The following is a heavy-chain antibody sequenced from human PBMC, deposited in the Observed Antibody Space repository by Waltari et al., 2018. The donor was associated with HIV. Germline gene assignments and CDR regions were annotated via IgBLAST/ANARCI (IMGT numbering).Heavy chain of an antibody. D-gene: IGHD3-22*01. CDR1: GFTFSSYG. Sequence: QVQLVESGGVVVQPGRSLRLSCAASGFTFSSYGMHWVRQAPGKGLEWLAVVWYDGKNKYYADSVKGRFTVSRDNSKNTLFLQMNSLRVDDTAVYYCARTPYDTSGYCFDYWGQGTLVTVSS. V-gene: IGHV3-33*01. CDR2: VWYDGKNK. J-gene: IGHJ4*02. CDR3: ARTPYDTSGYCFDY.